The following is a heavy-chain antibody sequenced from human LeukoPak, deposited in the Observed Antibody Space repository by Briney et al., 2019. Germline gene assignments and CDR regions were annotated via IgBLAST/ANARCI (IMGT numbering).Heavy chain of an antibody. Sequence: SETLSLTCAVYGGSFSGYYWSWIRQPPGKGLEWIGEINHSGSTNYNPSLKSRVTISVDTSKNQFSLKLSSVTAADTAVYYCASGLVSGGATTFDYWGQGTLVTVSS. CDR1: GGSFSGYY. V-gene: IGHV4-34*01. D-gene: IGHD1-26*01. J-gene: IGHJ4*02. CDR3: ASGLVSGGATTFDY. CDR2: INHSGST.